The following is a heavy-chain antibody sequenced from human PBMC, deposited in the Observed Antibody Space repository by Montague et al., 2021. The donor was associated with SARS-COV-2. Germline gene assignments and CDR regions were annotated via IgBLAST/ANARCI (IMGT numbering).Heavy chain of an antibody. J-gene: IGHJ6*02. CDR2: IYYSGST. V-gene: IGHV4-39*01. D-gene: IGHD3-9*01. CDR1: GGSISNSSYY. CDR3: ARQDDILTGYYYYGMDV. Sequence: SETLSLTCTVSGGSISNSSYYWGWIRQPPGKGLEWIGSIYYSGSTYYNPSLKSRVTISVDTSKNQFSLKLSSVTAADTAVYYCARQDDILTGYYYYGMDVWGQGTTVTVSS.